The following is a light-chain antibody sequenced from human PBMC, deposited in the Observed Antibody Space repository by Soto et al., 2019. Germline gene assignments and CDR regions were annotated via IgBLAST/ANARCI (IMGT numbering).Light chain of an antibody. CDR1: QIVSNT. V-gene: IGKV3-15*01. Sequence: EIVITQSPATLSVSPVERATLSFMASQIVSNTLAWYQQKPGQAPRLLIYGASTRATGIPARFSGRGSGTEFTLTISSLEPEDFAVYYCQLYSRSPRQISSGQGTRLANK. J-gene: IGKJ5*01. CDR3: QLYSRSPRQIS. CDR2: GAS.